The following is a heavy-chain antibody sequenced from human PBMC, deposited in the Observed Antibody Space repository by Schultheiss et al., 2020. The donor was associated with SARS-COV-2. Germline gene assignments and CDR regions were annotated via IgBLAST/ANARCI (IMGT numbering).Heavy chain of an antibody. V-gene: IGHV4-4*07. CDR2: IYTSGST. Sequence: SETLSLTCTVSGGSISSYYWSWIRQPAGKGLEWIGRIYTSGSTNYNPSLKSRVTMSVDTSKNQFSLKLSSVTAADTAMYYCARAGSVGCSSTSCSYGMDVWGQGTTVTVSS. CDR1: GGSISSYY. D-gene: IGHD2-2*01. CDR3: ARAGSVGCSSTSCSYGMDV. J-gene: IGHJ6*02.